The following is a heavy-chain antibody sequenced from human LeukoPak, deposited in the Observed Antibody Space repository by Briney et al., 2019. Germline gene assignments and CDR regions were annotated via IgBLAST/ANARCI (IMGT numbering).Heavy chain of an antibody. CDR2: ISYDGSNK. J-gene: IGHJ5*02. CDR3: AKETSTSLWFGDP. Sequence: PGRSLRLSCAASGFTFSSYGMHWVRQAPGKGLEWVAVISYDGSNKYYADSVKGRFTISRDNSKNTLYLQMNSLRAEDTAVYYCAKETSTSLWFGDPWGQGTLVTVSS. CDR1: GFTFSSYG. V-gene: IGHV3-30*18. D-gene: IGHD3-10*01.